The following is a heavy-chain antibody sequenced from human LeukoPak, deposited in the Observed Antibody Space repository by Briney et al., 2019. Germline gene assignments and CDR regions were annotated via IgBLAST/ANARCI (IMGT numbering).Heavy chain of an antibody. Sequence: PGGSLRLSCTASGFIFSSYAMTWVRQAPGKGLECVSVISGIGTTTYYADSVKGRFTISRDNSKNTLFLQMNSLRVEDTATYYCTKKRTTSVTDWFDPWGQGTLVTVSS. CDR3: TKKRTTSVTDWFDP. CDR1: GFIFSSYA. CDR2: ISGIGTTT. J-gene: IGHJ5*02. D-gene: IGHD4-17*01. V-gene: IGHV3-23*01.